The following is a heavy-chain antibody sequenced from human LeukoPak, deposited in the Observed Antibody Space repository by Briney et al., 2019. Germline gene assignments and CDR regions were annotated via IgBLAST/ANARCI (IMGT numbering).Heavy chain of an antibody. CDR3: AKGGERDGTITNYFDY. J-gene: IGHJ4*02. CDR1: GFTFDDYA. CDR2: INWHSANI. V-gene: IGHV3-9*01. D-gene: IGHD5-24*01. Sequence: GGSLRLSCAASGFTFDDYAMHWVRQAPGKGLEWVSGINWHSANIAYADSVKGRFTISRDNARNSLFLQMNSLRPDDTAVYYCAKGGERDGTITNYFDYWGQGTLVTVSS.